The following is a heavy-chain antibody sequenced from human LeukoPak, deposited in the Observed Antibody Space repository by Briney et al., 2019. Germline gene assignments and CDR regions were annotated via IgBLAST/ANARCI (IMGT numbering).Heavy chain of an antibody. J-gene: IGHJ4*02. CDR2: IYYSGST. V-gene: IGHV4-30-4*01. D-gene: IGHD3-22*01. CDR3: ARAGYYYDSSGYYTLGYFDY. CDR1: GGSISSGDYY. Sequence: SQTRSLTCTVSGGSISSGDYYWSWIRQPPGKGLEWIGYIYYSGSTYYNPSLKSRVTISVDTSKNQFSLKLSSVTAADTAVYYCARAGYYYDSSGYYTLGYFDYWGQGTLVTVSS.